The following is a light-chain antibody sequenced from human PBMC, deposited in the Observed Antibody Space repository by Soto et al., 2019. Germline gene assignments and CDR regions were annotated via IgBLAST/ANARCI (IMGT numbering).Light chain of an antibody. Sequence: EIVMTQSPATLSVSPGERATLSCRASQSVSSSYLAWYQQKPGQAPRLLIYGASSRATGIPDRFSGSGPGTDFTLTISRLEPEDFAVYYCQQYGSSLWTFGQGTKVVIK. J-gene: IGKJ1*01. V-gene: IGKV3-20*01. CDR2: GAS. CDR1: QSVSSSY. CDR3: QQYGSSLWT.